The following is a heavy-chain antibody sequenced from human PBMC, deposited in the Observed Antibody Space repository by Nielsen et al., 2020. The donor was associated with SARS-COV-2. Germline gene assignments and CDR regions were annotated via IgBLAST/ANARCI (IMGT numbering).Heavy chain of an antibody. CDR1: GFSLSTSGTR. V-gene: IGHV2-70*04. J-gene: IGHJ4*02. D-gene: IGHD6-6*01. CDR3: ARTPEYSSSFFFDY. Sequence: SGPTLVKPTQTLTLTCTFSGFSLSTSGTRVSWIRQPPGKALEWLARIDWDDDKFYSTSLKTRLTISKDTSKNQVVLTMTNMDPVDTATYYCARTPEYSSSFFFDYWGQGTLVTVSS. CDR2: IDWDDDK.